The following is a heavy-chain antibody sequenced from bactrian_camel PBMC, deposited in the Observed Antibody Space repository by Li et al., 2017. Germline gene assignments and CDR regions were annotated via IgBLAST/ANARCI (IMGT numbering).Heavy chain of an antibody. D-gene: IGHD6*01. J-gene: IGHJ4*01. CDR3: ATGPHYLVAGLDEYNY. V-gene: IGHV3S9*01. Sequence: HVQLVESGGGSVQPGGSLRLSCKVSGYGYKGRCVGWFRQRPGMAREGVAGIDCELVKMYADFVKGQFTISRDNAKNTVYLQMNSLKPEDTAVYYCATGPHYLVAGLDEYNYWGQGTQVTVS. CDR2: IDCELVK. CDR1: GYGYKGRC.